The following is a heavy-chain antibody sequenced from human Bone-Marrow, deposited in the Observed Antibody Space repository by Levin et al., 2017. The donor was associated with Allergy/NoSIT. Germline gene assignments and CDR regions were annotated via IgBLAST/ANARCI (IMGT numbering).Heavy chain of an antibody. J-gene: IGHJ6*02. CDR3: ATLEGLWFGELLGMDV. CDR1: GFTVSSNY. D-gene: IGHD3-10*01. V-gene: IGHV3-53*01. CDR2: IYSGGST. Sequence: GESLKISCAASGFTVSSNYMSWVRQAPGKGLEWVSVIYSGGSTYYADSVKGRFTISRDNYKNTLYLQMNSLRAEDTAVYYCATLEGLWFGELLGMDVWGQGTTVTVSS.